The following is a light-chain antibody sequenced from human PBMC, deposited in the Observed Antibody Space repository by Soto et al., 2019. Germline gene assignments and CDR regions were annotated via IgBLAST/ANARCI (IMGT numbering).Light chain of an antibody. V-gene: IGLV2-8*01. CDR2: DVN. CDR3: RSYAGGNNWV. J-gene: IGLJ3*02. CDR1: SSDVGAHNY. Sequence: QSVLTQPPSASGSPGQSLTISCTGTSSDVGAHNYVSWYQQNPGKAPKLMLYDVNKRPSGVPDRFSGSKSGNTASLTVSGLQAEDEADYYCRSYAGGNNWVFGGGTQLTVL.